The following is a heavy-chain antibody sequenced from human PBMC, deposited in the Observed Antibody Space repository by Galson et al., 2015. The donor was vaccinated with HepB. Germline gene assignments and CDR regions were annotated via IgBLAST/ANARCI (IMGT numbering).Heavy chain of an antibody. J-gene: IGHJ4*02. Sequence: SLRLSCAASGFTFDDYTMHWVRHAPGKGLEWVSLISWDGGSTYYADSVKGRFTISRDNSKNSLYLQMNSLRTEDTALYYCAKDMAAYYYDSSGYYPNYIFDYWGQGTLVTVSS. CDR1: GFTFDDYT. CDR3: AKDMAAYYYDSSGYYPNYIFDY. CDR2: ISWDGGST. D-gene: IGHD3-22*01. V-gene: IGHV3-43*01.